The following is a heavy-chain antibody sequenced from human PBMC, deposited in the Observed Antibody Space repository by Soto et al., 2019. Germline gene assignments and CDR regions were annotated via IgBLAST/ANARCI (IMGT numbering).Heavy chain of an antibody. CDR1: GFSLSTSGVG. D-gene: IGHD3-9*01. J-gene: IGHJ3*02. CDR3: ARHIPSGYIDAFDI. CDR2: IYWDDDK. V-gene: IGHV2-5*02. Sequence: QITLKESGPTLVKPTQTLTLTCTFSGFSLSTSGVGLGWIRQPPGKALDWLALIYWDDDKRYSPSLKSRLTITKGTSKNHVVFTMTNMDPVDTATYYCARHIPSGYIDAFDIWGQGTMVTVSS.